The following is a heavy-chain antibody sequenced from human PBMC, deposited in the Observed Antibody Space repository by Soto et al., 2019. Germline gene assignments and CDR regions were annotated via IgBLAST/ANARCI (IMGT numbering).Heavy chain of an antibody. J-gene: IGHJ6*03. V-gene: IGHV1-8*01. CDR3: ATNNPGVYCSSTSCYAGKGYYYYYYYMDV. D-gene: IGHD2-2*01. CDR2: MNPNSGNT. Sequence: ASVKVSCKASGYTFTSYDINWVRQATGQGLEWMGWMNPNSGNTGYAQKFQGRVTMTRNTSISTAYMELSSLRSEDTAVYYCATNNPGVYCSSTSCYAGKGYYYYYYYMDVWGKGTTVTVSS. CDR1: GYTFTSYD.